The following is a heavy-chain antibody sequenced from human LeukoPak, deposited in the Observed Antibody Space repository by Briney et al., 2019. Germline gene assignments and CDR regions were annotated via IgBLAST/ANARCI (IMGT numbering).Heavy chain of an antibody. D-gene: IGHD2-2*01. V-gene: IGHV3-7*03. CDR1: GFTFNSHW. Sequence: GGSLRLSCTASGFTFNSHWMGWVRQAPGKGLEWLANINQGGSEKYYVDSVKGRFTISRDNAKNSLYLQMNSLRAEDTAVYYCVRDMVPAGIAFDYWGQGALVTVSS. CDR2: INQGGSEK. J-gene: IGHJ4*02. CDR3: VRDMVPAGIAFDY.